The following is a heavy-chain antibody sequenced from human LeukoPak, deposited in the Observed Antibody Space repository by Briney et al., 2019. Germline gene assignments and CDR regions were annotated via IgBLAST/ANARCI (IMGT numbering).Heavy chain of an antibody. J-gene: IGHJ5*02. CDR1: GGTFSSYA. V-gene: IGHV1-69*04. CDR2: IIPILGIA. D-gene: IGHD5-12*01. CDR3: ARGAYSGYDSVGYWFDP. Sequence: ASVKVSCKASGGTFSSYAISWVRQAPGQGLEWMGRIIPILGIANYAQKFQGRVTITADKSTSTAYMELSSLRSEDTAVYYCARGAYSGYDSVGYWFDPWGQGTLVTVSS.